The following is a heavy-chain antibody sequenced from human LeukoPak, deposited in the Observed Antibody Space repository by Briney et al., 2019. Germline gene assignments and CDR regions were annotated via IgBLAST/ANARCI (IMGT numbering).Heavy chain of an antibody. V-gene: IGHV3-48*03. Sequence: GGSLRLSCAASGFTFSSYEMNWVRQAPGKGLEGGSYISSRGSTIYYADAVKGRFTISRDNAKNSLYLQMNSLRAEAAAVYYCARDGGWDCSGSSCYALVFDYWGQGTLVTVSS. D-gene: IGHD2-2*01. CDR2: ISSRGSTI. CDR1: GFTFSSYE. J-gene: IGHJ4*02. CDR3: ARDGGWDCSGSSCYALVFDY.